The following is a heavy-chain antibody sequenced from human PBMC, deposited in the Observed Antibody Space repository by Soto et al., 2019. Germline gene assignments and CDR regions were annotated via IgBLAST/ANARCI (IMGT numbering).Heavy chain of an antibody. J-gene: IGHJ4*02. D-gene: IGHD2-2*01. Sequence: QVQLVKSGAEVKKPGASVKVSCKASGYDFSSYGISWVRQAPGQGLEWMGWISASNGNRDYAQQFQGRVTMTSDTSRTTAYMELRSLRYDDTAVYYCVRDPQRNDYWGQGTMVNVSS. V-gene: IGHV1-18*04. CDR2: ISASNGNR. CDR1: GYDFSSYG. CDR3: VRDPQRNDY.